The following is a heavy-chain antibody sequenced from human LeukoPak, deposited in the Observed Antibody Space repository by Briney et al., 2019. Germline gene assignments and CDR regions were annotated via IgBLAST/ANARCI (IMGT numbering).Heavy chain of an antibody. V-gene: IGHV3-30*18. CDR1: GFTFSSYG. CDR3: AKDIDIVVMVAALDAFDI. CDR2: ISYDGSNK. Sequence: GGSLRLSCAASGFTFSSYGMHWVRQAPGKGLEWVAVISYDGSNKYYADSVKGRFTISRDNSKNTLYLQMNSLRAEDTAVYYCAKDIDIVVMVAALDAFDIWGQGTMVTVSS. J-gene: IGHJ3*02. D-gene: IGHD2-15*01.